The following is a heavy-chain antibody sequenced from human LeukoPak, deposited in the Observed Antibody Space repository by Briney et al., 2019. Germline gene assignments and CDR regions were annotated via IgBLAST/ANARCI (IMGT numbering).Heavy chain of an antibody. J-gene: IGHJ6*03. V-gene: IGHV3-33*06. D-gene: IGHD3-3*01. CDR3: AKGGMNYDFWTYMDV. CDR2: IWYDGSNK. Sequence: GGSLRLSCAASGFTFSSYGMHWVRQAPGKGLKGVAVIWYDGSNKYYADSVKGRFTISRDNSKNTLYLQMNSLRAEDTAVYYCAKGGMNYDFWTYMDVWGKGTTVTVSS. CDR1: GFTFSSYG.